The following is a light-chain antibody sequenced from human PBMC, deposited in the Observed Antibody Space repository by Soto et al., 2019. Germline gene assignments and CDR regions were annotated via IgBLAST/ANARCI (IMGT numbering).Light chain of an antibody. CDR2: GAS. V-gene: IGKV3-20*01. CDR3: QKYGSSPVYT. CDR1: QSASSNY. J-gene: IGKJ2*01. Sequence: EIVLTQSPGTLSLSPGERATLSCRASQSASSNYLAWYQQKPGQAPRLLIYGASTRATGIPDRFSGSGSGTDFTLSISRLEPEDFAVYYCQKYGSSPVYTFGQGTKLEIK.